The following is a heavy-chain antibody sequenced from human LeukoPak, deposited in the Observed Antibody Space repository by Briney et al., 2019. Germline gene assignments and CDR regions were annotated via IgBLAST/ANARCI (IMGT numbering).Heavy chain of an antibody. J-gene: IGHJ4*02. V-gene: IGHV4-61*01. Sequence: PSETLSLTCTVSGGSVSSGSYYWSWIRQPPGKGLEWIGYIYYSGSTNYNPSLKSRVTISVDTSKNQFSLKLSSVTAADTAVYYCARGRGDYVCEDFDYWGQGTLVTVSS. CDR3: ARGRGDYVCEDFDY. CDR2: IYYSGST. D-gene: IGHD4-17*01. CDR1: GGSVSSGSYY.